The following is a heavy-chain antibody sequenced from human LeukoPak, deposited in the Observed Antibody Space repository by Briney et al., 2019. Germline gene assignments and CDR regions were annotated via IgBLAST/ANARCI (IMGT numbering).Heavy chain of an antibody. D-gene: IGHD2-21*01. J-gene: IGHJ4*02. CDR2: IYPGDSDT. V-gene: IGHV5-51*01. Sequence: GESLRISCKGSGHSFTSYWIGWVRQMPGKGLEWMGIIYPGDSDTRYSPSFQGQVTISADKSISTAYLQWSSLKASDTAMYYCARVGSGVLLIPDYWGQGTLVTVSS. CDR1: GHSFTSYW. CDR3: ARVGSGVLLIPDY.